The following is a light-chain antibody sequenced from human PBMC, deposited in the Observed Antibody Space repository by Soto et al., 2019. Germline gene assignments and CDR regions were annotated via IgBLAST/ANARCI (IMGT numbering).Light chain of an antibody. CDR3: QQSYSSPPT. CDR2: DAS. Sequence: DIQLTQSPPALSASVGDRVTLTCRASQNIDSYLNWYQHKPGKAPELLIHDASSLQSGVPSRFSGSGSGTDFTLTISSLQPEDLAVYYCQQSYSSPPTFGQGTKVDI. J-gene: IGKJ1*01. CDR1: QNIDSY. V-gene: IGKV1-39*01.